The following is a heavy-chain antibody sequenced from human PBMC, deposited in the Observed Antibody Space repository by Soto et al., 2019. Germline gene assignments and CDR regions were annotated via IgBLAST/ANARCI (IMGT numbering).Heavy chain of an antibody. V-gene: IGHV4-39*01. CDR1: GDSINSDNYY. D-gene: IGHD3-9*01. Sequence: LSLTCSVSGDSINSDNYYWGWIRQPPGKGLEWIGSIYYRGNTYYNPSLKTRVTISLDKSKSQFSLKLNSVTAADSAVYFCARLEGLATISYYFDYWGQGTLVTVSS. J-gene: IGHJ4*02. CDR3: ARLEGLATISYYFDY. CDR2: IYYRGNT.